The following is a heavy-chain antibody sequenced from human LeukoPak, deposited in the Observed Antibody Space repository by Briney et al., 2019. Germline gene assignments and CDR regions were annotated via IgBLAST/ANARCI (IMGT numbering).Heavy chain of an antibody. CDR1: GFTFSSYS. CDR3: AKGGYFTFFDN. Sequence: GGSLRLSCAASGFTFSSYSMNWVRQAPGKGLEWVSSISVSGGTTYYPDAVKGRFTILRDNSKNNLYLEMNSLRVDDTAIYYCAKGGYFTFFDNWGQGTLVTVSS. J-gene: IGHJ4*02. D-gene: IGHD2-8*01. V-gene: IGHV3-23*01. CDR2: ISVSGGTT.